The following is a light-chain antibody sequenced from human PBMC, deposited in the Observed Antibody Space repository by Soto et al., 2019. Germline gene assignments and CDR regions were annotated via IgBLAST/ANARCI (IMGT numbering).Light chain of an antibody. CDR3: HQHSNWPLT. Sequence: EIVLTQSPATLSLSPGERATLSCRASQSVSSYLTWYQQKPGQAPRLLISDASNRATGIPARFSGSGSGTDFTLTISSLAPEDFAVYSCHQHSNWPLTFGGGTKVEIK. CDR2: DAS. J-gene: IGKJ4*01. V-gene: IGKV3-11*01. CDR1: QSVSSY.